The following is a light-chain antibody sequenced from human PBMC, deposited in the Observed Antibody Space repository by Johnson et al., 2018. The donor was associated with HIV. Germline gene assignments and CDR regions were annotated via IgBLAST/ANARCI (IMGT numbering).Light chain of an antibody. V-gene: IGLV1-51*01. CDR3: GTWDSSLSEV. Sequence: QPVLTQPPSVSAAPGQTVPISCSGINSNIGNNYVSWYQQLPGTAPKLLIYDHHTRPSAIPARFSASTSVTSATLAITDLQTGDEANYYCGTWDSSLSEVFGTGTKVTVL. CDR1: NSNIGNNY. J-gene: IGLJ1*01. CDR2: DHH.